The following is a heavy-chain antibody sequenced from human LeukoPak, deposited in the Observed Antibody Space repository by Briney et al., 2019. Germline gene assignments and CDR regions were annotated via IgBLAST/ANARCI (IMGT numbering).Heavy chain of an antibody. CDR2: INTNTGNP. D-gene: IGHD3-16*02. J-gene: IGHJ4*02. CDR1: GYTFTSYA. Sequence: ASVKVSCKASGYTFTSYAMNWVRQAPGQGLEWMGWINTNTGNPTYAQGFTGRFVFSLDTSVSTAYLQISSLKAEDTAVYYCARESSDYDYVWGSYRHFDYWGQGTLVTVSS. V-gene: IGHV7-4-1*02. CDR3: ARESSDYDYVWGSYRHFDY.